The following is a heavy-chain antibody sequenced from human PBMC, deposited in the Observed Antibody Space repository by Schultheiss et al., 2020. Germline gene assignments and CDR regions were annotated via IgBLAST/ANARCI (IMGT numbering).Heavy chain of an antibody. Sequence: GGSLRLSCAASGFTFSSYSMNWVRQAPGKGLEWVANIKQDGSEKYYVDSVKGRFTISRDNAKNTLYLQMNSLRAEDTAVYYCAKEWNWNYVGYYYGMDVWGQGTTVTVSS. J-gene: IGHJ6*02. CDR2: IKQDGSEK. V-gene: IGHV3-7*03. D-gene: IGHD1-7*01. CDR3: AKEWNWNYVGYYYGMDV. CDR1: GFTFSSYS.